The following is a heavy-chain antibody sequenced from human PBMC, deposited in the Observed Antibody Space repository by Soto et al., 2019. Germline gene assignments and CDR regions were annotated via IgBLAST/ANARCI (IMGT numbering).Heavy chain of an antibody. CDR2: IYYSGST. J-gene: IGHJ5*02. D-gene: IGHD5-12*01. CDR1: GGSTSSYY. Sequence: SETLSLTCTVSGGSTSSYYWSWIRQPPGKGLEWIGYIYYSGSTNYNPSLKSRVTISVDTSKNQFSLKLSSVTAADTAVYYCARDRRGYTNWFDPWGQGTLVTVSS. V-gene: IGHV4-59*01. CDR3: ARDRRGYTNWFDP.